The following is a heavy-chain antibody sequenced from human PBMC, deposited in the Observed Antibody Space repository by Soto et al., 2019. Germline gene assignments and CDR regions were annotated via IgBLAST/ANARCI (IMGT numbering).Heavy chain of an antibody. V-gene: IGHV3-23*01. CDR2: ISAGGGRT. D-gene: IGHD2-2*01. Sequence: PSDAASGFSFSNFARRWIRQAQDKGLEWVSGISAGGGRTHYADSVRGRFTISRDNSKNTLYLQMNSLRAEDTAVYYCATGSSDVIIVPGGDPWGQGTLVTVSS. J-gene: IGHJ5*02. CDR3: ATGSSDVIIVPGGDP. CDR1: GFSFSNFA.